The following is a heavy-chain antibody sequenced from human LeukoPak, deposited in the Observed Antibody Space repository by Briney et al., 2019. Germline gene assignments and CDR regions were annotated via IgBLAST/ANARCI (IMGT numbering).Heavy chain of an antibody. CDR3: ARFCSGWYYFDY. CDR2: ISSRSSHT. J-gene: IGHJ4*02. CDR1: GFTFSDYY. D-gene: IGHD6-19*01. V-gene: IGHV3-11*03. Sequence: GGSLRLSCAASGFTFSDYYMSWIRQAPGKGLEWVSYISSRSSHTNYADSVKGRFTISRDNAKNSLYLQMNSLRAEDTAVYYCARFCSGWYYFDYWGQGTLVTVSS.